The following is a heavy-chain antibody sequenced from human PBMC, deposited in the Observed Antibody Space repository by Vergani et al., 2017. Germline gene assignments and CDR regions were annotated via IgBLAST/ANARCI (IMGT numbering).Heavy chain of an antibody. D-gene: IGHD5-18*01. Sequence: EVQLVESGGGLVQPGRSLRLSCTASGFTFGDYAMSWFRQAPGKGLEWVGFIRSKAYGGTTEYAASVKGRFTISRGDSKSIAYLQMNSLKTEDTAVYYCTRLPTAKPYYYYYGMDVWGQGTTVTVSS. J-gene: IGHJ6*02. CDR3: TRLPTAKPYYYYYGMDV. CDR2: IRSKAYGGTT. CDR1: GFTFGDYA. V-gene: IGHV3-49*03.